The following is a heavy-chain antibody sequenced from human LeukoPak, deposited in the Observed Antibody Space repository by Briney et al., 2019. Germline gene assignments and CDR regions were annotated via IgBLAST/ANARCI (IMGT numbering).Heavy chain of an antibody. CDR1: GLRFSTYA. D-gene: IGHD3-16*01. CDR2: ISSSGSSI. CDR3: ARRGGKFDY. V-gene: IGHV3-48*03. Sequence: GGSLRLSCSVSGLRFSTYAMHWVRQAPRRGLEWVSFISSSGSSIYYADSVKGRFTISRDNAKNSLYLQMNSLRAEDTAVYYCARRGGKFDYWGQGTLVTVSS. J-gene: IGHJ4*02.